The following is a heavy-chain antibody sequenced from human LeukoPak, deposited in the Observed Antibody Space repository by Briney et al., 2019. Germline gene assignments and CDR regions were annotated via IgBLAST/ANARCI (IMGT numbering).Heavy chain of an antibody. CDR3: ATKIKGPSRAFDM. V-gene: IGHV3-48*03. D-gene: IGHD5-24*01. CDR2: TSSSGSTK. Sequence: GGSLRLSCAASGFTFSSYEMHWVRRAPGKGLEWVSHTSSSGSTKYYTDSVKGRFTISRDNAKNSLYLQMNSLRAEDTAVYYCATKIKGPSRAFDMWGQGTMVTVSS. J-gene: IGHJ3*02. CDR1: GFTFSSYE.